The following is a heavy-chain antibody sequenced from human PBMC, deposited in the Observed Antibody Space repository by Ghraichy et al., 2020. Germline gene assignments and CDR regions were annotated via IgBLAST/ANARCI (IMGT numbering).Heavy chain of an antibody. CDR2: ISAYNGNT. CDR3: ASEMGPPYYCSSSSCQPLAP. CDR1: VYIFSSFG. Sequence: ASVKVSCKASVYIFSSFGINWVRQAPGQGLEWMGWISAYNGNTNYAQKFQDRVTMTTDTSTSTAYMELRSLRSDDTAVYYCASEMGPPYYCSSSSCQPLAPWGQGTLVTVSS. V-gene: IGHV1-18*01. D-gene: IGHD2-2*01. J-gene: IGHJ5*02.